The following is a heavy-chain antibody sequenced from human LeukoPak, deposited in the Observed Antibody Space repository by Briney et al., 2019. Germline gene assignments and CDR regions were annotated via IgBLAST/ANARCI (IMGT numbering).Heavy chain of an antibody. D-gene: IGHD1-26*01. CDR1: RGSINSFY. CDR3: ARQGDVGSYPFDL. J-gene: IGHJ4*02. CDR2: LSYTGTT. V-gene: IGHV4-39*07. Sequence: SETLSLTCTVSRGSINSFYWGWIRQPPGKGLEWIGSLSYTGTTYFNPSLESRLTLSVDTSRIHFSLKLNSVTAADTAVYYCARQGDVGSYPFDLWGQGILVIVSS.